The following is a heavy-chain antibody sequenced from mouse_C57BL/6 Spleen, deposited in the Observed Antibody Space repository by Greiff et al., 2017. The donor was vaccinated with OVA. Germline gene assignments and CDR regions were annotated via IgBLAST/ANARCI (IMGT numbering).Heavy chain of an antibody. V-gene: IGHV1-55*01. D-gene: IGHD1-1*01. J-gene: IGHJ3*01. CDR3: ARKDYYGSRPWFAY. CDR1: GYTFTSYW. CDR2: IYPGSGST. Sequence: VQLKQPGAELVKPGASVKMSCKASGYTFTSYWITWVKQRPGQGLEWIGDIYPGSGSTNYNEKFKSKATLTVDTSSSTAYMQLSSLTSEDSAVYYCARKDYYGSRPWFAYWGQGTLVTVSA.